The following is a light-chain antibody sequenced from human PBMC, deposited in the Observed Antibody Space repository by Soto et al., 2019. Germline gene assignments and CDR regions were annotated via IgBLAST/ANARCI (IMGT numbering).Light chain of an antibody. Sequence: QSVLTQPPSVSGAPGQRVTISCTGSSSNIGAHYDVHWYQQLPGTGPKLVIYDDNKRPSGIPDRFSGSKSGTSATLGITGFQTGDEADYYCGSWDSSLSAYVFGTGTQLTVL. CDR2: DDN. CDR3: GSWDSSLSAYV. V-gene: IGLV1-51*01. J-gene: IGLJ1*01. CDR1: SSNIGAHYD.